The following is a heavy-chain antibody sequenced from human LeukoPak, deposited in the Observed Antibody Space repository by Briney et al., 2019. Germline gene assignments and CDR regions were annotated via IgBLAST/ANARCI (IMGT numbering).Heavy chain of an antibody. J-gene: IGHJ3*01. CDR2: VSSSSSTYI. CDR3: AGAADGDSFNL. Sequence: GGSLRLSCAASGFTFSHYSMFWVRRAPGKGLEWVSFVSSSSSTYISYADSVKGRFTISRDDAKNSLSLEMNSLRSEDTALYHCAGAADGDSFNLWGQGTMVTVSS. CDR1: GFTFSHYS. V-gene: IGHV3-21*01.